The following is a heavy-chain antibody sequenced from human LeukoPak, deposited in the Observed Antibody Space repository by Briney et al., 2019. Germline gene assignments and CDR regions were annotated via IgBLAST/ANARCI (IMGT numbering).Heavy chain of an antibody. Sequence: PGGSLRLSWAASGFSLVTYAISWVRQAPGKGLEWVANINQDGGEKYYVDSVKGRFTISRDNAKNSLYLQMNSLRAEDTAVYYGARSHQYCCSGSGDFWGQGTLVTVSS. D-gene: IGHD3-10*01. CDR2: INQDGGEK. CDR3: ARSHQYCCSGSGDF. J-gene: IGHJ4*02. CDR1: GFSLVTYA. V-gene: IGHV3-7*05.